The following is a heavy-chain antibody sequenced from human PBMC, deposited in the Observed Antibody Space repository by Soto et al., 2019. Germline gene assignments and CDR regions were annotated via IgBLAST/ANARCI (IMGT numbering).Heavy chain of an antibody. J-gene: IGHJ6*01. CDR1: GFTFSSYA. Sequence: GGSLRLSCAASGFTFSSYAMSWFRQAPGKGLEWVSAISGSGGSTYYADSVKGRFTISRDNSKNTLYLQMNSLRAEDTAVYYCANTPSSMDSYYYGMGVWGQGTTVTVSS. CDR3: ANTPSSMDSYYYGMGV. V-gene: IGHV3-23*01. D-gene: IGHD3-10*01. CDR2: ISGSGGST.